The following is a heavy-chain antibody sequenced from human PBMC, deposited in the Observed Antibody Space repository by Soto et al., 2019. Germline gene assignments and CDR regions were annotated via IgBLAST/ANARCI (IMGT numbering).Heavy chain of an antibody. V-gene: IGHV1-18*01. J-gene: IGHJ5*02. CDR1: GYTFTSYG. D-gene: IGHD3-10*01. CDR3: VGGSDQSYGSVSTSWFDP. CDR2: LSAYNGNT. Sequence: ASVQVSCKSTGYTFTSYGISWVRQPPGQGLEWMGWLSAYNGNTNYAQKLQGRVTMTTDISTSTVYMELRSMRTDETSVCYCVGGSDQSYGSVSTSWFDPWGQGTLVTVSS.